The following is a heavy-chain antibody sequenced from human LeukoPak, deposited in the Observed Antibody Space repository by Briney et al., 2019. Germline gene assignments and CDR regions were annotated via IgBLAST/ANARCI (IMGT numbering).Heavy chain of an antibody. J-gene: IGHJ6*02. CDR3: ATDQPTGLVSGPMDV. V-gene: IGHV1-24*01. Sequence: SVKVSCKVSGYTLTELSMHWVRQAPGKGLEWIGGFDPEDGETIYAQKFKGRVTMTEDTSTDTAYMELSSLRSEDTAVYYCATDQPTGLVSGPMDVWGQGTTVTVSS. CDR2: FDPEDGET. D-gene: IGHD3/OR15-3a*01. CDR1: GYTLTELS.